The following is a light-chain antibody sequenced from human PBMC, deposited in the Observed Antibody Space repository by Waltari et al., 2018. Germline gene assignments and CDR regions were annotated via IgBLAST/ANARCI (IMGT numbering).Light chain of an antibody. CDR2: KDT. CDR1: VLAKKY. J-gene: IGLJ3*02. Sequence: SYELTQPSSVSVSPGQTARITCSRDVLAKKYARWFQQKPGQAPVLLIDKDTERPSGIPERFSGSSSGATVTLTISGAQVEDEADYYCYSAADSNLRVFGGGTKLTVL. CDR3: YSAADSNLRV. V-gene: IGLV3-27*01.